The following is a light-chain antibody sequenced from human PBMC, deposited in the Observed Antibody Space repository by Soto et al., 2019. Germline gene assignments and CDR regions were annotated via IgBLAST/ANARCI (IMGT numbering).Light chain of an antibody. V-gene: IGLV3-21*02. CDR1: NIGSKS. J-gene: IGLJ3*02. CDR2: DDS. Sequence: SYELTQPPSVSVAPGQTARITCGGNNIGSKSVHWYQQKPGQAPVLVVYDDSDWPSGIPERFSGSNSGNTATLTISRVEAGDEADYYCQVWDSSSDHRVFGGGTKVTVL. CDR3: QVWDSSSDHRV.